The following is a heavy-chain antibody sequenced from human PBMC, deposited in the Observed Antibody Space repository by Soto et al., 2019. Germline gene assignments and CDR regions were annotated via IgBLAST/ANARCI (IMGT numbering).Heavy chain of an antibody. V-gene: IGHV1-18*01. D-gene: IGHD6-19*01. J-gene: IGHJ6*02. CDR1: GYTFTSYG. CDR2: ISAYNGNT. Sequence: GASVKVSCKASGYTFTSYGISWERQAPGQGLEGMGWISAYNGNTNYAQKLQGRVTMTTDTSTSTAYMELRSLRSDDTAVYYCARGSTDSSGWYFYYYGKGVWGQGTTVTVSS. CDR3: ARGSTDSSGWYFYYYGKGV.